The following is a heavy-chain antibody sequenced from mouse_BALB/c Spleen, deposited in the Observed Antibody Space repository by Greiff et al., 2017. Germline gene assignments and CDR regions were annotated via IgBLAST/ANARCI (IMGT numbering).Heavy chain of an antibody. D-gene: IGHD2-14*01. Sequence: EVMLVESGGGLVQPGGSRKLSCAASGFTFSSFGMHWVRQAPEKGLEWVAYISSGSSTIYYADTVKGRFTISRDNPKNTLFLQMTSLRSEDTAMYYCAREYEEAMDYWGQGTSVTVSS. J-gene: IGHJ4*01. V-gene: IGHV5-17*02. CDR3: AREYEEAMDY. CDR1: GFTFSSFG. CDR2: ISSGSSTI.